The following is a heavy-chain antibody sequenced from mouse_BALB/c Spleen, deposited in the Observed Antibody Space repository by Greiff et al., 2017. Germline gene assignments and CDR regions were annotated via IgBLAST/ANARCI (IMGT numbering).Heavy chain of an antibody. CDR3: ARGRYDFYAMDY. D-gene: IGHD2-14*01. CDR2: IWGDGST. V-gene: IGHV2-6-7*01. CDR1: GFSLTSYG. J-gene: IGHJ4*01. Sequence: QVQLKESGPGLVAPSQSLSITCTVSGFSLTSYGVSWVRQPPGKGLEWLGVIWGDGSTDYNSALKSRLSISKDNSKSQVFLKMNSLQTDDTARYYCARGRYDFYAMDYWGQGTSVTVSS.